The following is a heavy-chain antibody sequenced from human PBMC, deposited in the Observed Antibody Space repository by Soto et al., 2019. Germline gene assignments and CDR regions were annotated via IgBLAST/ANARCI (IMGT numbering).Heavy chain of an antibody. D-gene: IGHD3-10*01. Sequence: EVQLVQSGVEVKKPGESLTISCKVSGYSFIDHWIGWVRQMPGKGPEWMGIIFPHDSDTRYNPSFQGQVTISADMSTDTAFLQWSSLKASDTAIYYCTRQALVVPMARAMDVWGQGTTVIVSS. J-gene: IGHJ6*02. CDR2: IFPHDSDT. V-gene: IGHV5-51*01. CDR1: GYSFIDHW. CDR3: TRQALVVPMARAMDV.